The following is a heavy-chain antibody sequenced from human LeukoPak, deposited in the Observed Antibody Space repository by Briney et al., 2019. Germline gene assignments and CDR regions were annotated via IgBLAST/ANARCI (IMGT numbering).Heavy chain of an antibody. CDR2: IKQDGSEK. V-gene: IGHV3-7*01. CDR1: GFTFSSYW. D-gene: IGHD2-2*01. J-gene: IGHJ4*02. CDR3: ARLKLLWSNYFDY. Sequence: PGGSLRLSCAASGFTFSSYWMSWVRQAPGKGLEWVANIKQDGSEKYYVDSVKGRFTISRDNAKNSLYMQMNSLRAEDMAVYYCARLKLLWSNYFDYWGQGTLVTVSS.